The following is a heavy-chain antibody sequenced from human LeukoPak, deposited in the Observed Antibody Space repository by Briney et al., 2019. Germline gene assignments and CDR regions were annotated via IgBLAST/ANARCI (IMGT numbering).Heavy chain of an antibody. V-gene: IGHV4-39*01. Sequence: PSETLSLTCTVSGGSISSSSYYWGWIRQPPGKGLEWIGSIYYSGSTYYNPSLKSRVTISVDTSKNQFSLKLSSVTAADTAVYYCARTPRGYCTNGVCPRHWFDPWGQGTLVTVSS. CDR3: ARTPRGYCTNGVCPRHWFDP. CDR1: GGSISSSSYY. D-gene: IGHD2-8*01. J-gene: IGHJ5*02. CDR2: IYYSGST.